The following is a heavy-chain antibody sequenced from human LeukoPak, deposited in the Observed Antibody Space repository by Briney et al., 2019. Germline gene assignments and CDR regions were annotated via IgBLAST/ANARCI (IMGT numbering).Heavy chain of an antibody. CDR2: IFYSEDA. J-gene: IGHJ4*02. V-gene: IGHV4-59*01. Sequence: PSETLSLTCAVSGASTSHYYWNWFRQPPGKGLEWIGSIFYSEDANYNPSLKSRVTISVDTSKSQFSLTLTSVTAADTAVYYCAKGETVTTSPFDYWGQGILVTVSS. CDR3: AKGETVTTSPFDY. D-gene: IGHD4-17*01. CDR1: GASTSHYY.